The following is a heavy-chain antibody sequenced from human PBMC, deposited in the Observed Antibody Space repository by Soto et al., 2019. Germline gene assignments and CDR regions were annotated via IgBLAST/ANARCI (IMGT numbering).Heavy chain of an antibody. J-gene: IGHJ6*02. CDR3: AKDLEKPAFLYYYYGMDV. V-gene: IGHV3-30*18. D-gene: IGHD2-2*01. CDR1: GFTFSSYG. CDR2: ISYDGSNK. Sequence: QVQLVESGGGVVQPGRSLRLSCAASGFTFSSYGMHWVRQAPGKGLEWVAVISYDGSNKYYADSVKGRFTISRDNSKNTLYLQMNSLRAEDTAVYYCAKDLEKPAFLYYYYGMDVWGQGTTVTVSS.